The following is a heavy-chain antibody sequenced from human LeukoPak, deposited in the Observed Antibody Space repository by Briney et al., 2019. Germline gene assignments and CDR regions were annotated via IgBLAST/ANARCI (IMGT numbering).Heavy chain of an antibody. CDR3: AKRGYYDSSGYAPLSC. D-gene: IGHD3-22*01. J-gene: IGHJ4*02. Sequence: GGSLRLSCAASGFTFSTYAVNWVRQAPGKGLEWVSSISSSSSYIYYADSVKGRFTISRDNAKNSLYLQMNSLRAEDTAVYYCAKRGYYDSSGYAPLSCWGQGTLVTVSS. CDR2: ISSSSSYI. CDR1: GFTFSTYA. V-gene: IGHV3-21*01.